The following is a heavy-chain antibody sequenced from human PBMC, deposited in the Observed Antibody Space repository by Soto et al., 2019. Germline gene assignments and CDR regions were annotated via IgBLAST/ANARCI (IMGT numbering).Heavy chain of an antibody. D-gene: IGHD4-17*01. CDR3: ASLYYGDYAALHH. CDR1: GGSISSGDYY. V-gene: IGHV4-30-4*01. Sequence: QVQLQESGPGRVKPSQTLSLTCTVSGGSISSGDYYWSWIRQPPGKGLEWIGYIYYRGSTYYNPSLKSRVTISVDPSKYQFSLKLSSVTAADTAVYYSASLYYGDYAALHHWGQGTLVTVSS. J-gene: IGHJ5*02. CDR2: IYYRGST.